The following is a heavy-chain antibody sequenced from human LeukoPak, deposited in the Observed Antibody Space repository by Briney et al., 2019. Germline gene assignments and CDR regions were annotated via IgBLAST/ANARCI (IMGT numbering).Heavy chain of an antibody. Sequence: GASVKVSCKASGYTFTSYDINWVRQAPGPGLEWMGWMNPNSGNTGYAQKFQGRVTMTRNTSISTAYMELSSLRSEDTAVYYCARGRGSSSSWYDYYYYYYMDVWGKGTTVTVSS. CDR1: GYTFTSYD. D-gene: IGHD6-13*01. CDR2: MNPNSGNT. V-gene: IGHV1-8*01. CDR3: ARGRGSSSSWYDYYYYYYMDV. J-gene: IGHJ6*03.